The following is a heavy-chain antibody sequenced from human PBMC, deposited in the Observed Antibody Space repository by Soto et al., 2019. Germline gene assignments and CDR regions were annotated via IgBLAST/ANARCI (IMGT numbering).Heavy chain of an antibody. CDR1: GYSFTSYW. D-gene: IGHD6-13*01. J-gene: IGHJ5*02. CDR3: ARIAEAGLVWRNWIDP. Sequence: PGESLKISCKGSGYSFTSYWIGWVRQMPGKGLEWMGIIYPGDSDTRYSPSFQGQVTISADKSISTAYLQWSSLKASDTAMYYCARIAEAGLVWRNWIDPWGQGTLVTVSS. CDR2: IYPGDSDT. V-gene: IGHV5-51*01.